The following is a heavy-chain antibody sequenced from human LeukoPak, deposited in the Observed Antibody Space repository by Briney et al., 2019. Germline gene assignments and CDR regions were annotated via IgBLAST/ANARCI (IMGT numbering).Heavy chain of an antibody. Sequence: GGSLRLSCAASGFIFSGSSMHWVRQAPGKGLEWVSFIRFDATNKYYADSVKGRFTISRDNSKNTLYLQMNSLRAEDTAVYYCARDMSYYFDYWGQGTLVTVSS. CDR3: ARDMSYYFDY. V-gene: IGHV3-30*02. CDR2: IRFDATNK. CDR1: GFIFSGSS. J-gene: IGHJ4*02. D-gene: IGHD3-10*02.